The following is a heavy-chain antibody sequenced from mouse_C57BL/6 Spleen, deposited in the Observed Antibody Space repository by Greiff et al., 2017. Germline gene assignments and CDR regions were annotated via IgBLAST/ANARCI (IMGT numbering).Heavy chain of an antibody. CDR3: ARDWEGYFDV. J-gene: IGHJ1*03. Sequence: QVHVKQSGAELVKPGASVKISCKASGYAFSSYWMNWVKQRPGKGLEWIGQLYPGDGDTNYNGKFKGKATLTADKSSSTAYMQLSSLTSEDSAVYVCARDWEGYFDVWGTGTTVTVSS. CDR1: GYAFSSYW. D-gene: IGHD4-1*01. CDR2: LYPGDGDT. V-gene: IGHV1-80*01.